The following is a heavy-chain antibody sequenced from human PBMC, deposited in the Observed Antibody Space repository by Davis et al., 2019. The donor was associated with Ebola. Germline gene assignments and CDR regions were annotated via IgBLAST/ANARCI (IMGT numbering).Heavy chain of an antibody. J-gene: IGHJ3*02. CDR1: GGSFSGYY. D-gene: IGHD3-22*01. Sequence: PSETLSLTCAVSGGSFSGYYWSWIRQPPGKGLEWIGEINHSGSTNYNPSLKSRVTISVDTSKNQFSLKLSSVTAADTAVYYCARSRRIMIVAWRAFDIWGQGTMVTVSS. CDR2: INHSGST. CDR3: ARSRRIMIVAWRAFDI. V-gene: IGHV4-34*01.